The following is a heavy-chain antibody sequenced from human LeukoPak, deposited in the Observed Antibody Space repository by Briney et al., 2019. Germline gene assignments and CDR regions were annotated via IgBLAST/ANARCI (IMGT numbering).Heavy chain of an antibody. Sequence: GGSLRLSCAASEFTFSNYALHWVRQAPGKGLQWVAVISYDGNTIHYADSVKGRFTVSRDNSKNTLFLQMNSLRAEDTAVYYCAKDGGLWVSAHWGDSWGRGTLVTVSS. V-gene: IGHV3-30-3*01. J-gene: IGHJ4*02. CDR2: ISYDGNTI. D-gene: IGHD7-27*01. CDR3: AKDGGLWVSAHWGDS. CDR1: EFTFSNYA.